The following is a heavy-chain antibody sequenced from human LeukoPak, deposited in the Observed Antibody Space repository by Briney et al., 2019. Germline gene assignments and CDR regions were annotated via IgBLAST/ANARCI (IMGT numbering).Heavy chain of an antibody. V-gene: IGHV4-59*01. CDR2: IYYSGST. Sequence: SETLSLTCTVSGGSISSYYWSWIRQPPGKGLEWIGYIYYSGSTNYNPSLKSRVTISVDTSKNQFSLKLSSVTAADTAVYYCATRSKRKDSSGYLLDYWGQGTLVTVSS. J-gene: IGHJ4*02. CDR1: GGSISSYY. D-gene: IGHD3-22*01. CDR3: ATRSKRKDSSGYLLDY.